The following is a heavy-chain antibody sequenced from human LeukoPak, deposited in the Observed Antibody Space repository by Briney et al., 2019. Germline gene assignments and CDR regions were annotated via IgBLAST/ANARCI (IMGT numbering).Heavy chain of an antibody. Sequence: ASVKVSCKASGYTFTSYDINWVRQATGQGLEWMGWMNPNSGNTGFAQKFQGRVTMTRNTSISTAYMELRSLTSEDTAVYYCASQGPSITSAPSGMDVWGQGATVTVSS. CDR2: MNPNSGNT. V-gene: IGHV1-8*01. CDR1: GYTFTSYD. D-gene: IGHD1-14*01. J-gene: IGHJ6*02. CDR3: ASQGPSITSAPSGMDV.